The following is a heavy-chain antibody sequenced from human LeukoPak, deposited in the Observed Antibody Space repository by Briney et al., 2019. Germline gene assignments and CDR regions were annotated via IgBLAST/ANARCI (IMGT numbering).Heavy chain of an antibody. CDR1: GGTFSSYA. J-gene: IGHJ4*02. CDR2: IIPIFGTA. V-gene: IGHV1-69*13. CDR3: AREGGALSSGYYYLGGSGFDY. Sequence: GASVKVSCKASGGTFSSYAISWVRQAPGQGLEWMGGIIPIFGTANYAQKFQGRVTITADESTSTAYMELSSLRSEDTAVYYCAREGGALSSGYYYLGGSGFDYWGQGNLVTVSS. D-gene: IGHD3-22*01.